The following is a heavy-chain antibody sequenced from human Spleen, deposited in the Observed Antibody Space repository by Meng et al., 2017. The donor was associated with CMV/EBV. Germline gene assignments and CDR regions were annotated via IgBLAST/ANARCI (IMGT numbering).Heavy chain of an antibody. J-gene: IGHJ4*02. Sequence: SGGTFSKFAVRCVRQAPGEGLDWLGGIIPMVRTTNYAQKFQGRVTITTDESATTANMELISLRSEDTAVYYCASFWSGSSPPYYFDYWGQGTLVTVSS. V-gene: IGHV1-69*05. CDR3: ASFWSGSSPPYYFDY. CDR1: GGTFSKFA. CDR2: IIPMVRTT. D-gene: IGHD3-3*01.